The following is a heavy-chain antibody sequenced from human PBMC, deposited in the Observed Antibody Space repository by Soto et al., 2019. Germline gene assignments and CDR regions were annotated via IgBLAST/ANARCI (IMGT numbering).Heavy chain of an antibody. CDR2: INHSGST. CDR1: GGSFSGYY. Sequence: QVQLQQWGAGLLKPSETLSLTCAVYGGSFSGYYWSWIRQPPGKGLEWIGEINHSGSTNYNPSLKSRVTISVDTPKNQFSLKLSSVTDADTAVYYSARGEWGHFDYWGQGTLVTVSS. V-gene: IGHV4-34*01. CDR3: ARGEWGHFDY. J-gene: IGHJ4*02. D-gene: IGHD1-26*01.